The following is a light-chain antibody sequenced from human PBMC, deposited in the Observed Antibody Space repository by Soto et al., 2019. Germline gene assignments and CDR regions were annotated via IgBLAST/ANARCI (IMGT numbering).Light chain of an antibody. Sequence: LTQPASVSGSPGQSITISCTGTSTDVGSHKLVSWYQRYPGNAPKLIIFEAYKRPSGVSNRFSGSKSGSTASLTISGLQAEDEADYYCCSNAVGSTYVFGTGTKVTVL. CDR2: EAY. CDR1: STDVGSHKL. J-gene: IGLJ1*01. CDR3: CSNAVGSTYV. V-gene: IGLV2-23*01.